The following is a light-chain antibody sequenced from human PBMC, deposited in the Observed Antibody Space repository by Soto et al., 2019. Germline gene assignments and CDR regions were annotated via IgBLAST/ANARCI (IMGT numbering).Light chain of an antibody. CDR3: QRYDYSRT. Sequence: DIHLTHSHSTLCPSVGASVTMTCRASQNISTSLAWYQHTPGKAPTLLMFDASNLESGVPSRFSGSGSGTESTLTISRLHSDDFASYCCQRYDYSRTFGQGTKVDIK. V-gene: IGKV1-5*01. J-gene: IGKJ1*01. CDR1: QNISTS. CDR2: DAS.